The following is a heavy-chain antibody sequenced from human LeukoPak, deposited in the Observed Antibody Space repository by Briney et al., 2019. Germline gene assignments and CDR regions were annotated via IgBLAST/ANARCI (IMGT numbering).Heavy chain of an antibody. Sequence: GGSLRLSCAASGFTFGSYSMNWVRQAPGKGLEWVSYISSSSSTIYYADSVKGRFTISRDNSKNTLYLQMNSLRAEDTAVYYCAKDLVMVRGVSPFDYWGQGTLVTVSS. D-gene: IGHD3-10*01. CDR2: ISSSSSTI. CDR1: GFTFGSYS. V-gene: IGHV3-48*01. J-gene: IGHJ4*02. CDR3: AKDLVMVRGVSPFDY.